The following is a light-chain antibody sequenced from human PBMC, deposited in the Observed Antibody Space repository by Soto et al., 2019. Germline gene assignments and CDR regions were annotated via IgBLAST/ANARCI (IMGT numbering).Light chain of an antibody. J-gene: IGLJ2*01. CDR1: NSNIGANYG. V-gene: IGLV1-40*01. CDR2: ANT. Sequence: QSVLTQPPSVTGAPGQRVTISCTGSNSNIGANYGVHWYQQFPETAPKLLIYANTNRPSGVPDRFSGSRSGTSASLAITGLQAEDEADYYCQSFDASLTGLIFGGGTKLTVL. CDR3: QSFDASLTGLI.